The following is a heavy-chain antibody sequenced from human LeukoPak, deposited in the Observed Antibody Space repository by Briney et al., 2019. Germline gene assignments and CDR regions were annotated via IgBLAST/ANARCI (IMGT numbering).Heavy chain of an antibody. CDR3: ARDLRGSDAFDI. D-gene: IGHD3-10*01. J-gene: IGHJ3*02. CDR2: IYSGGST. CDR1: GFTVSSNY. Sequence: PGGSLRLSYAASGFTVSSNYMSWVRQAPGKGLEWVSVIYSGGSTYYADSVKGRFTISRDNSKNTLYLQMNSLRAEDTAVYYCARDLRGSDAFDIWGQGTMVTVSS. V-gene: IGHV3-53*01.